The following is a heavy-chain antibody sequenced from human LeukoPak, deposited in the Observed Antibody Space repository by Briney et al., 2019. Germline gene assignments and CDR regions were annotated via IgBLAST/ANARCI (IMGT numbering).Heavy chain of an antibody. D-gene: IGHD2-15*01. Sequence: SETLSLTCTVSGGSISSSSYYWGWIRQPPGKGLEWIGSIYYSGSTYYNPSLKSRVTISVDTSKNQFSLKLSSVTAADTAVYYCARAMVAAPFDYWGQGTLVTVSS. J-gene: IGHJ4*02. CDR2: IYYSGST. CDR3: ARAMVAAPFDY. V-gene: IGHV4-39*07. CDR1: GGSISSSSYY.